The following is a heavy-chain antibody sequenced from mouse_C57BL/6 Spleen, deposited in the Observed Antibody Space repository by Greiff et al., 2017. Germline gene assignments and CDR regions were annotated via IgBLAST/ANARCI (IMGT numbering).Heavy chain of an antibody. V-gene: IGHV1-42*01. D-gene: IGHD1-1*01. CDR2: INPSTGGT. CDR3: ARDYYGRGYYFDY. J-gene: IGHJ2*01. Sequence: VQLQQSGPELVKPGASVKISCKASGYSFTGYYMNWVKQSPEKSLEWIGEINPSTGGTTYNQKFKAKATLTVDKSSSTAYMQLKGLTSEDSAVYYCARDYYGRGYYFDYWGQGTTLTVSS. CDR1: GYSFTGYY.